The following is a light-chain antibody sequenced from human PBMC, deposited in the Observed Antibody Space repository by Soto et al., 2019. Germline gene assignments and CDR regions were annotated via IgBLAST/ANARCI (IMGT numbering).Light chain of an antibody. Sequence: QSALTQPASMSGSPGQSITISCTGTSSDIGDYNFVSWYQQYPGKVPKLLIYEVSNRPSGVSSRFSGSKSVNTASLTISALRAEDEADYYSSSFTCSTTRVFGTGTKLTVL. J-gene: IGLJ1*01. V-gene: IGLV2-14*01. CDR2: EVS. CDR1: SSDIGDYNF. CDR3: SSFTCSTTRV.